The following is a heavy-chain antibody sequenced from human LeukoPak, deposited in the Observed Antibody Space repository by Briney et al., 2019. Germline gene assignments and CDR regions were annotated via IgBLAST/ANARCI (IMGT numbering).Heavy chain of an antibody. CDR3: ARHGDSSGCPC. CDR2: IFPGDPDT. Sequence: GESLKISCKASGYSFTSYWIGWVRRMPGKGLEWLGAIFPGDPDTRYSPSFQGQVTISADKSISTAYLQWSSLKTSDTAMYYCARHGDSSGCPCWGQGTLVTVSS. CDR1: GYSFTSYW. D-gene: IGHD6-19*01. V-gene: IGHV5-51*01. J-gene: IGHJ4*02.